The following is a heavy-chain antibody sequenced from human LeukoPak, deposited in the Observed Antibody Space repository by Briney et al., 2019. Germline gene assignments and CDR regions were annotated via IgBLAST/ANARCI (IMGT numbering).Heavy chain of an antibody. CDR3: ARGSLYNFYFFDY. CDR1: GYTFTIYA. CDR2: INTNTGNP. D-gene: IGHD5/OR15-5a*01. V-gene: IGHV7-4-1*02. J-gene: IGHJ4*02. Sequence: GASVKVSCKASGYTFTIYAMNWVRQAPGQGLEGMGWINTNTGNPTYAQGLTGRFVLSLDTSVSTAYLQISSLEAEDTAVYYCARGSLYNFYFFDYWGQGTLVTVSS.